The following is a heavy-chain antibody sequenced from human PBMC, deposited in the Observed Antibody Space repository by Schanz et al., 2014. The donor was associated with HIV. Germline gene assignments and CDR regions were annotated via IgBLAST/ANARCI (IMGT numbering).Heavy chain of an antibody. CDR3: VRETSSGVDYFDY. CDR2: ISSSGSTI. J-gene: IGHJ4*02. D-gene: IGHD3-10*01. CDR1: GFTFSDYY. V-gene: IGHV3-11*04. Sequence: QVQLVESGGGLVKPGGSLRLSCAASGFTFSDYYMSWIRQAPGKGLEWVSYISSSGSTIYYADSVKGRFTISRDNAKNSVYLQMNSLRGEDTAVYYCVRETSSGVDYFDYWGQGTLVTVS.